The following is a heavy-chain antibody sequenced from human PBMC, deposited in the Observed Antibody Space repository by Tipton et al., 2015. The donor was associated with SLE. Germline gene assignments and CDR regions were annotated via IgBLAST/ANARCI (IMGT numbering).Heavy chain of an antibody. CDR3: AKDRELYSGYSSGWFDP. Sequence: GSLRLSCAASGFTFSSYGMRWVRQAPGKGLEWVAFIRYDGSNKYYADSVKGRFTISRDNSKNTRYLQMNSLRAEDTAVYYCAKDRELYSGYSSGWFDPWGQGTLVTVSS. D-gene: IGHD6-19*01. V-gene: IGHV3-30*02. CDR2: IRYDGSNK. CDR1: GFTFSSYG. J-gene: IGHJ5*02.